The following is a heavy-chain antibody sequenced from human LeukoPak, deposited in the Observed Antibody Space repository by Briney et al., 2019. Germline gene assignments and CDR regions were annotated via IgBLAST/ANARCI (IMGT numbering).Heavy chain of an antibody. CDR3: ASPRYYYDSSGYYYFDY. CDR2: ISYDGSNK. J-gene: IGHJ4*02. V-gene: IGHV3-30*03. CDR1: GFTFSSYG. Sequence: GGSLRLSCAASGFTFSSYGMHWVRQAPGKGLEWVAVISYDGSNKYYADSVKGRFTISRDNSKNTLYLQMNSLRAEDTVVYYCASPRYYYDSSGYYYFDYWGQGTLVTVSS. D-gene: IGHD3-22*01.